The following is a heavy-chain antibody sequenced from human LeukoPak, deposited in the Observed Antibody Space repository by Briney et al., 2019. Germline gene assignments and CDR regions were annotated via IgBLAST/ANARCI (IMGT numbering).Heavy chain of an antibody. CDR1: GGSFSDYY. CDR3: ARLQLAHYFFDY. CDR2: IHHSGST. V-gene: IGHV4-34*01. J-gene: IGHJ4*02. D-gene: IGHD6-13*01. Sequence: SETLSLTCAVYGGSFSDYYWSWIRQPPGKGLEWIGEIHHSGSTNYNPSLKSRVTISVDTSKNQVSLKLSSVTAADTAVYDCARLQLAHYFFDYWDPGTLVTVSS.